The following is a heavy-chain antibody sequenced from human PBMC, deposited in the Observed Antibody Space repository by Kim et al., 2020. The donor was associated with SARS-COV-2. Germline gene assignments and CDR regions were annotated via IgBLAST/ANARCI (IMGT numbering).Heavy chain of an antibody. J-gene: IGHJ6*02. D-gene: IGHD3-10*01. V-gene: IGHV4-4*02. CDR2: IYHSGST. Sequence: SETLSLTCAVSGGSISSSNWWSWVRQPPGKGLEWIGEIYHSGSTNYNPSLKSRVTISVDKSKNQFSLKLSSVTAADTAVYYCAREGGMVRGLYYGMDVWGQGTTVTVSS. CDR1: GGSISSSNW. CDR3: AREGGMVRGLYYGMDV.